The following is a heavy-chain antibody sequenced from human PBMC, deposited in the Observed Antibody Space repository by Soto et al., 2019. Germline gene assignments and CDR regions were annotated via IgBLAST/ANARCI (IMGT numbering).Heavy chain of an antibody. V-gene: IGHV4-39*01. CDR3: ARLEGLATISYYFDF. D-gene: IGHD3-9*01. CDR2: IYYSGNT. J-gene: IGHJ4*02. CDR1: GGSVSSSNYY. Sequence: AETLSLTCIVSGGSVSSSNYYWGWVRKSPGKGLEWIGSIYYSGNTYYNPSLESRVTISVDKSNNEFSLKVISVTAADTAVYYCARLEGLATISYYFDFWGQGSLVTVSS.